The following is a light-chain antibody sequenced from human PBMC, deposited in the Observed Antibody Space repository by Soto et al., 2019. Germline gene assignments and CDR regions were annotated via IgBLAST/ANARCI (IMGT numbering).Light chain of an antibody. CDR2: LGS. V-gene: IGKV2-28*01. J-gene: IGKJ1*01. CDR1: QSLLHSNGYNY. CDR3: MQALQTRWT. Sequence: DIVMTQSPLSLPVTPGEPASISCRSSQSLLHSNGYNYLDWYLQKPGQSPQLLIYLGSNRASGVTDRFSGRGSGTDFTLKISRVEAEDVGVYYCMQALQTRWTFGQGTKVEIK.